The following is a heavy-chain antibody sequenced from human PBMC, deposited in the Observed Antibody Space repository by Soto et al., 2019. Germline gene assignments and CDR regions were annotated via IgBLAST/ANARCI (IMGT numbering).Heavy chain of an antibody. V-gene: IGHV1-69*18. D-gene: IGHD3-10*01. CDR2: IIPVFGTT. J-gene: IGHJ4*02. CDR1: GDTFSGYP. CDR3: AMDGGFGELKY. Sequence: QVQLVQSGAELKKPGSSVNVSCKASGDTFSGYPINWVRQAPGEGLEWMGRIIPVFGTTNDAQRFEGRVTFTADESTNTAYMELRGLLSEDTAVYYCAMDGGFGELKYWGPGTLVTVSS.